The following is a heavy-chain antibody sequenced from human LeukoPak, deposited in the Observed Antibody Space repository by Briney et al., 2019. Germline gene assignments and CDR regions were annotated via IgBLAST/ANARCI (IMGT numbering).Heavy chain of an antibody. D-gene: IGHD2-2*01. CDR3: ARGSPTTTRYCSSTSCYSDWFDP. V-gene: IGHV1-2*02. Sequence: VASGKVSCKASGHTFTGYYMHWVRQAPGQGLEWMGWINPNSGGTNYAQKFQGRVTMTRDTSISTAYMELSRLRSDDTAVYYCARGSPTTTRYCSSTSCYSDWFDPWGQGTLVTVSS. J-gene: IGHJ5*02. CDR2: INPNSGGT. CDR1: GHTFTGYY.